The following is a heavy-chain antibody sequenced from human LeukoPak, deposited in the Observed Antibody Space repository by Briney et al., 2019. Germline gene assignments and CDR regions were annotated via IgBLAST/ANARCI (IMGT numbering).Heavy chain of an antibody. CDR1: GFTFSSYW. V-gene: IGHV3-30*03. J-gene: IGHJ3*02. CDR3: ARDYSSGWTDAFDI. D-gene: IGHD6-19*01. Sequence: GGSLRLSCAASGFTFSSYWMSWVRQAPGKGLEWVAVISYDGSNKYYADSVKGRFTISRDNSKNTLYLQMNSLRAEDTAVYYCARDYSSGWTDAFDIWGQGTMVTVSS. CDR2: ISYDGSNK.